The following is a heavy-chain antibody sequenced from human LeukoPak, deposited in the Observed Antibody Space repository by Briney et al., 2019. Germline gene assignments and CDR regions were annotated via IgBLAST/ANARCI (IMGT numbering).Heavy chain of an antibody. Sequence: GGSLTLSCVTSGFTFSDHYIDWVRQPPGKGLEWVGRSRNRANSFTTDYAASVRGRFSLSRDDSKDSLFLQRNSLKTEDTAVYYCARDMSGDYWGHGTLVTVSS. CDR3: ARDMSGDY. CDR1: GFTFSDHY. V-gene: IGHV3-72*01. D-gene: IGHD3-3*01. CDR2: SRNRANSFTT. J-gene: IGHJ4*01.